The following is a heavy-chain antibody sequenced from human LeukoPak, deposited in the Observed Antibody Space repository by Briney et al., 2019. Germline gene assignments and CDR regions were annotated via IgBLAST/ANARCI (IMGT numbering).Heavy chain of an antibody. CDR1: GGSFSGYY. V-gene: IGHV4-34*01. CDR2: INHSGST. Sequence: SETLSLICAVYGGSFSGYYWSWIRQPPGKGLEWIGEINHSGSTNYNPSLKSRVTISVDTSKNQFSLKLSSVTAADTAVYYCASSTTVVTSFDYWGQGTLVTVSS. CDR3: ASSTTVVTSFDY. D-gene: IGHD4-17*01. J-gene: IGHJ4*02.